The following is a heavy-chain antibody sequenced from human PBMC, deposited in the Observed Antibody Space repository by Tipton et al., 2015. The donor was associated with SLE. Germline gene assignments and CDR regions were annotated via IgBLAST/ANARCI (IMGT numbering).Heavy chain of an antibody. Sequence: TLSLTCAVYGGSFSGYYWSWIRQPPGKGLEWIGEINHSGSTNYNPSLKSRVTISVDTSRNQFSPKLSSVTAADTAVYYCARRSIVGARGAFDIWGQGTMVTVSS. V-gene: IGHV4-34*01. J-gene: IGHJ3*02. CDR2: INHSGST. CDR3: ARRSIVGARGAFDI. CDR1: GGSFSGYY. D-gene: IGHD1-26*01.